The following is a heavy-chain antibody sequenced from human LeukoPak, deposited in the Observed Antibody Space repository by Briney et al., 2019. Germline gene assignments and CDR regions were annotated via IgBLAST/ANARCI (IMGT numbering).Heavy chain of an antibody. Sequence: SQTLSLTCAGSGGSISSSNWWSWVRQPPGKGLEWVGETYHSGSTNYNPSLKGRVTISVDKSKNQFSLKLSSVTAADTAVYYCASGVYWGQGTLVTVSS. CDR3: ASGVY. D-gene: IGHD3-16*01. CDR1: GGSISSSNW. V-gene: IGHV4-4*02. CDR2: TYHSGST. J-gene: IGHJ4*02.